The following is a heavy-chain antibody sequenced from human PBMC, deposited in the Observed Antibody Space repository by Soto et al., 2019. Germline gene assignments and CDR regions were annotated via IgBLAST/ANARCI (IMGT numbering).Heavy chain of an antibody. V-gene: IGHV2-5*02. CDR3: APRGPVVYDAGFVP. CDR1: GFSLTTSKVG. D-gene: IGHD2-2*01. CDR2: IYWDDDK. J-gene: IGHJ5*02. Sequence: QITLKESGPTLVKPTQTLTLTCTVSGFSLTTSKVGVGWIRRPPGQALQWLALIYWDDDKRYSPSLKNRLTTTRDTAKNQVVRTMINMDPGDTATYYCAPRGPVVYDAGFVPWGQGTLVTVSS.